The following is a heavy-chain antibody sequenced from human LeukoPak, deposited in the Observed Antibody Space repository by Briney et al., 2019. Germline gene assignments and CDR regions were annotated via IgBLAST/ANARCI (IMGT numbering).Heavy chain of an antibody. J-gene: IGHJ6*02. CDR2: ISAYNGNA. D-gene: IGHD4-17*01. CDR1: GYTSTNYG. Sequence: ASVKVSCKASGYTSTNYGVSWVRQAPGQGLEWMGWISAYNGNANYAQNLQGRVTMTTDTSTSTAYMELRSLRSDHTAIYYCARDDYGDSHYYYYYGMDVWGQGTTVTVSS. CDR3: ARDDYGDSHYYYYYGMDV. V-gene: IGHV1-18*01.